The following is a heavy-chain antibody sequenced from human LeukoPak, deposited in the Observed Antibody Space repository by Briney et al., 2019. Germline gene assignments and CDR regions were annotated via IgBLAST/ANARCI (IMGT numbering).Heavy chain of an antibody. CDR3: ASLPAVARYPPFDF. CDR2: LESGGKS. D-gene: IGHD4-23*01. V-gene: IGHV3-NL1*01. CDR1: GFTFSSYG. J-gene: IGHJ4*02. Sequence: PGGSLRLSCAASGFTFSSYGMHWVRQAPGMGLEWVSLLESGGKSYYVDSVKGRFIISRDNSKNTLYLQMNNLQAGDTAVYFCASLPAVARYPPFDFWGQGTLVIVSS.